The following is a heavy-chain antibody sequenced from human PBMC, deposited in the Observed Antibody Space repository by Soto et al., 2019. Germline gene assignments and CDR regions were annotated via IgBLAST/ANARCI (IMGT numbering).Heavy chain of an antibody. CDR2: ISGSGGST. J-gene: IGHJ4*02. CDR3: AKDPRLLWFGEPPGQLDY. V-gene: IGHV3-23*01. D-gene: IGHD3-10*01. Sequence: EVQLLESGGGLVQPGGSLRLSCAASGFTFSSYAMSWVRQAPGKGLEWVSAISGSGGSTYYADSVKGRFTISRDNSKNTLYLQMNSLRAEDTAVYYCAKDPRLLWFGEPPGQLDYWGQGTLVTVSS. CDR1: GFTFSSYA.